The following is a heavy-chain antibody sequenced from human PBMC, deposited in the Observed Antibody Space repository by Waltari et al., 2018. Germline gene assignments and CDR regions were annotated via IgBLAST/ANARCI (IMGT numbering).Heavy chain of an antibody. V-gene: IGHV1-8*01. J-gene: IGHJ5*02. CDR3: ARGRRRGRIAAALGWFDP. D-gene: IGHD6-13*01. Sequence: QVQLVQSGAEVKKPGASVKVSCKATGYTFPSYDITWVRQATGQGPEWMGGMNPNSGNTGYAQKFQGRVTMTGNTSISTAYMELGRLRSEDTAVYYGARGRRRGRIAAALGWFDPWGQGTLVTVSS. CDR2: MNPNSGNT. CDR1: GYTFPSYD.